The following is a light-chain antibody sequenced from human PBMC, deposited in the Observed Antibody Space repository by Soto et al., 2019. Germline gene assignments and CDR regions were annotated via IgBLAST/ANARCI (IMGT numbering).Light chain of an antibody. CDR2: EVS. Sequence: QSALTQPASVSGSPGQSLTISRTGTSIDIDPYNYVSWYQQHPGKAPKLIIYEVSYRPSGISNRFSCSKSGNTASLPLSGLQAEDEADYYCSSYTSSTNYVFGTGTKGTLL. CDR3: SSYTSSTNYV. CDR1: SIDIDPYNY. V-gene: IGLV2-14*01. J-gene: IGLJ1*01.